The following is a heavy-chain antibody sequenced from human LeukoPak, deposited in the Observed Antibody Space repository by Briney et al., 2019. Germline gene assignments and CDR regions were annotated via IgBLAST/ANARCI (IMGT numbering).Heavy chain of an antibody. J-gene: IGHJ1*01. D-gene: IGHD1-26*01. V-gene: IGHV1-2*02. Sequence: ASVKVSCKGSGYIFTGHYMHWVRQVSGQGHEWLGWINPKSGGTKYAQKFQGRFTMTSDTSISTVYMELSGLKSDDSAMYYCARDVGTYLSWGQGTLVTVSA. CDR2: INPKSGGT. CDR3: ARDVGTYLS. CDR1: GYIFTGHY.